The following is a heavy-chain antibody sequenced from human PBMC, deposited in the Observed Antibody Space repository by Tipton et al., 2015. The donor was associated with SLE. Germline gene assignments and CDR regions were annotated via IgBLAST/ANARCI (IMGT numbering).Heavy chain of an antibody. CDR3: ARGIYNGYDFDY. J-gene: IGHJ4*02. Sequence: QLVQSGAEVKKPGASVRLSCKASGYTFTTYYMHWVRQAPGQGLEWMGWINTNSGGTNYAQKFQGRVTMTRDTSIITAYLELTRLRSDDTAIYFCARGIYNGYDFDYWGQGTLVTVSS. CDR2: INTNSGGT. V-gene: IGHV1-2*02. CDR1: GYTFTTYY. D-gene: IGHD5-12*01.